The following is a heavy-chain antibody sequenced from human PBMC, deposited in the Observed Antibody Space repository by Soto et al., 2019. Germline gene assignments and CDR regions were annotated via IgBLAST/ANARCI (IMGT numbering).Heavy chain of an antibody. CDR1: GGSISSSSYY. CDR3: ARFEWELYGVDY. D-gene: IGHD1-26*01. CDR2: IYYSGST. J-gene: IGHJ4*02. V-gene: IGHV4-39*01. Sequence: QLQLQESGPGLVKPSETLSLTCTVSGGSISSSSYYWGWIRQPPGQGLEWIGSIYYSGSTYYNPSITSRVTRSVDTSKNQFPLKLSSVTAADTAVYYCARFEWELYGVDYWGQGTLVTVSS.